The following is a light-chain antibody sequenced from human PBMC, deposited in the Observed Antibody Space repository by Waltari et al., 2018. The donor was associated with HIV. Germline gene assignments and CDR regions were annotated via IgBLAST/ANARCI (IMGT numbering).Light chain of an antibody. CDR2: WAS. V-gene: IGKV4-1*01. CDR1: HSILYNSNNNSY. Sequence: DIVLTQSPHCLAVSLGERATVNCRSTHSILYNSNNNSYLGWYQQKPGQPPKLLIYWASTRASGTPDRFTGSGSGTAFALTISTLQAEDAAVYYCQQYFSTPPTFGQGTKVEIK. J-gene: IGKJ1*01. CDR3: QQYFSTPPT.